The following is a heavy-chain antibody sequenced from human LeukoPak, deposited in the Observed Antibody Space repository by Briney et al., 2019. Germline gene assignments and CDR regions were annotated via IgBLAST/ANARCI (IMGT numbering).Heavy chain of an antibody. CDR2: IYYSGST. CDR3: ARLFYGDRGYFDY. V-gene: IGHV4-59*08. Sequence: SESLSLTCTVSGGSISSYYWSWIRQPPGKGLEWIGYIYYSGSTNYNPSLKSRVTISVDTSKNQFSLKLSSVTAADTAVYYCARLFYGDRGYFDYWGQGTLVTVSS. J-gene: IGHJ4*02. D-gene: IGHD4-17*01. CDR1: GGSISSYY.